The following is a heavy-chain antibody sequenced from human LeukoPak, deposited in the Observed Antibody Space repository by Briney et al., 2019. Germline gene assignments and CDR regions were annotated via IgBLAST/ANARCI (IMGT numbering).Heavy chain of an antibody. J-gene: IGHJ4*02. CDR3: ARRSGIAVAGAFDY. CDR2: ISGSGGST. CDR1: GFTFSRYA. V-gene: IGHV3-23*01. Sequence: PGGSLRLSCAASGFTFSRYAMSWVRQAPGKGVEWVSAISGSGGSTYYADSVKGRFTISRDNSKKTLYLQMNSLRAEDTAVYYCARRSGIAVAGAFDYWGQGTLVTVSS. D-gene: IGHD6-19*01.